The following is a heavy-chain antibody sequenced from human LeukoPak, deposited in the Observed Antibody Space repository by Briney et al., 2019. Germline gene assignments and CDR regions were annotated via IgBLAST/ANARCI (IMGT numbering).Heavy chain of an antibody. Sequence: SVKVSCKASGGTFSSHGISWVRQAPGQGLEWMGRIIPILGIANYAQKFQGRVTITADKSTSTAYMELSSLRSEDTAVYYCARGAYRGWFDPWGQGTLVTVSS. CDR3: ARGAYRGWFDP. V-gene: IGHV1-69*04. CDR2: IIPILGIA. CDR1: GGTFSSHG. J-gene: IGHJ5*02. D-gene: IGHD4-11*01.